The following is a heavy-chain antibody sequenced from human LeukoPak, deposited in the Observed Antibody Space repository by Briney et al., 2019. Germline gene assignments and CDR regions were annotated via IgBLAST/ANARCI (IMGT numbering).Heavy chain of an antibody. V-gene: IGHV3-23*01. CDR3: AKDRAVTGFYDY. CDR2: ITGSGGST. CDR1: GFTFSSYA. Sequence: GGSLRPSCAASGFTFSSYAMSWVRQAPGKGLEWVSVITGSGGSTFYADSVKGRFTISRDNSKNTLYLQMNSLSAEDTALYYCAKDRAVTGFYDYWGQGTLVTVSS. J-gene: IGHJ4*02. D-gene: IGHD2-21*02.